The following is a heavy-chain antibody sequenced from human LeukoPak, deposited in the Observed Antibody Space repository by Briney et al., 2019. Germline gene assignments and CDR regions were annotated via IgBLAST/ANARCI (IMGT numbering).Heavy chain of an antibody. J-gene: IGHJ6*03. V-gene: IGHV3-30*01. CDR3: ARGRPPRDIGPYYYYSYYMDV. CDR1: GFTFSSYA. Sequence: GGSLRLSCAASGFTFSSYAMHWVRQAPGKGLEWVAVISYDGSNKYYADSVKGRFTISRDNSKNTLYLQMNSLRAEDTAVYYCARGRPPRDIGPYYYYSYYMDVWGKGTTVTVSS. CDR2: ISYDGSNK.